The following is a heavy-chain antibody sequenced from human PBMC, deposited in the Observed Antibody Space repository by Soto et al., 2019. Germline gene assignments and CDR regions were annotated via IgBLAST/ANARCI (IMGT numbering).Heavy chain of an antibody. J-gene: IGHJ5*02. V-gene: IGHV4-30-4*01. CDR1: GGSISSGDYY. CDR3: ARGIVVMVAATSTWFDP. Sequence: SETLSLTCTVSGGSISSGDYYWSWIRQPPGKGLEWIGYIYYSGSTYYNPSLKSRVTISVDTSKNQFSLKLSSVTAAGTAVYYCARGIVVMVAATSTWFDPWGQGTLVSVSS. CDR2: IYYSGST. D-gene: IGHD2-15*01.